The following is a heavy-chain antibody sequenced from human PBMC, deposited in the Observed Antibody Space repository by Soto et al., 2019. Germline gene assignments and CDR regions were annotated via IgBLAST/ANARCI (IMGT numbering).Heavy chain of an antibody. V-gene: IGHV4-31*03. Sequence: SETLSLTCTVSGGSISSGGYYWSWMRQHPGKGLEWIGCIYYSGSTYYNPSLKSRVTISVDTSKNQFSLKLSSVTAADTAVYYCARAGWRQRYYYDSSGYLGYFDYWGQGTLVTVSS. CDR2: IYYSGST. J-gene: IGHJ4*02. D-gene: IGHD3-22*01. CDR3: ARAGWRQRYYYDSSGYLGYFDY. CDR1: GGSISSGGYY.